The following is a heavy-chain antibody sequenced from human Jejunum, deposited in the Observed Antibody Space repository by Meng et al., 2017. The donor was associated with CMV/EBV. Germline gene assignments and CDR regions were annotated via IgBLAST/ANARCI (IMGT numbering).Heavy chain of an antibody. V-gene: IGHV4-30-4*08. CDR2: IYCNGNA. CDR1: GDSISSCDYA. D-gene: IGHD3-10*01. CDR3: ARGGIFRGIDY. J-gene: IGHJ4*02. Sequence: QARLQGSGPRLVQPSPTRSLTCTVSGDSISSCDYAWNWIRQSPGKGLEWIGYIYCNGNAYYNPSLQSRVSISVDTSKNEFSLNLNSVTAADTALYFCARGGIFRGIDYWGQGTLVTVSS.